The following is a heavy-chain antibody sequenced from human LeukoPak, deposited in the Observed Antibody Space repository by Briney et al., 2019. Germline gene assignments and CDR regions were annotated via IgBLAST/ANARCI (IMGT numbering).Heavy chain of an antibody. CDR2: ISYDGSNT. CDR3: ARDLKVKSADYYFDY. V-gene: IGHV3-30*03. J-gene: IGHJ4*02. CDR1: GFTFSSYG. Sequence: GGSLRLSCAASGFTFSSYGMHWVRQAPGKGLEWVAVISYDGSNTYYVDSVKGRFTISRDNSKNTLYLQMNSLRAEDTAVYYCARDLKVKSADYYFDYWGQGTLVTVSS. D-gene: IGHD2-15*01.